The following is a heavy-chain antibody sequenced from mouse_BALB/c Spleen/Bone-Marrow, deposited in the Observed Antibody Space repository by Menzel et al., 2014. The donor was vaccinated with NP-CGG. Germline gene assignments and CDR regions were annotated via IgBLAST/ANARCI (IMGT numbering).Heavy chain of an antibody. J-gene: IGHJ3*01. D-gene: IGHD1-1*01. CDR3: ARYSSCPLFAY. CDR1: GYSFTNYW. Sequence: VKLVESGAELAKPGASVKMSCKASGYSFTNYWMHWVKQRPGQGLEWIGYISPSTGYSEYNQKFKDKATLTADKSSNIAYIQLSSLTSEDSAVYYCARYSSCPLFAYWGQRTLGTVSA. V-gene: IGHV1-7*01. CDR2: ISPSTGYS.